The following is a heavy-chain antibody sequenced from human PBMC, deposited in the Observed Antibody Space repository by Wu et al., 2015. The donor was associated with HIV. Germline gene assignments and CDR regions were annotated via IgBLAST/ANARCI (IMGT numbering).Heavy chain of an antibody. CDR3: AVLYDVEGDKAILDY. CDR1: GYTFTHYD. V-gene: IGHV1-8*01. D-gene: IGHD3-16*01. CDR2: MNPNSGNT. J-gene: IGHJ4*02. Sequence: QVRLIQSGAEVRKPGASVKVSCKASGYTFTHYDINWVRQTSGQGLEWMGWMNPNSGNTGYRQRFQGRVTMTRDNSITTAYMELNRLTSEDTAIYYCAVLYDVEGDKAILDYWGQGTVVTVSS.